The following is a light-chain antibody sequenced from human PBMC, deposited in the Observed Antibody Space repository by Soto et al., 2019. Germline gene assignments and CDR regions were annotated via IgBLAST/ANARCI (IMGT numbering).Light chain of an antibody. V-gene: IGLV1-44*01. Sequence: QSVLTQPPSASGTPGQRVTISCSGSSSNIGSNTVNWYQQLPGTAPKLLIYGNTDRPSGVPDRFSGSKSGTSASLAITGLQADDEADYYCQSYDDSLSVHYVFGTGTKVTVL. CDR1: SSNIGSNT. J-gene: IGLJ1*01. CDR3: QSYDDSLSVHYV. CDR2: GNT.